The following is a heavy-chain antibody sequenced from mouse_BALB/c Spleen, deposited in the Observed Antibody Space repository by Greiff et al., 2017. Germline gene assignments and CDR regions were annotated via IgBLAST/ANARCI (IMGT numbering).Heavy chain of an antibody. CDR2: IYPSDSYT. J-gene: IGHJ2*01. Sequence: QVQLQQPGAELVRPGASVKLSCKASGYTFTSYWINWVKQRPGQGLEWIGNIYPSDSYTNYNQKFKDKATLTVDKSSSTAYMQLSSPTSEDSAVYYCTRSEGGYLDYWGQGTTLTVSS. CDR1: GYTFTSYW. V-gene: IGHV1-69*02. CDR3: TRSEGGYLDY.